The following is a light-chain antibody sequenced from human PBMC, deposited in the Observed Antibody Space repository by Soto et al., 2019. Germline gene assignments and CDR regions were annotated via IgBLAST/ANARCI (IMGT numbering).Light chain of an antibody. CDR1: QSVGTDF. CDR2: GAS. J-gene: IGKJ5*01. CDR3: QQHGSPLTT. Sequence: EIVLTQSPGTLSFSPGERATLSCRASQSVGTDFLAWYQQRPGQAPRLLIYGASNRATGITDRFSGSGSGTDFTLTISRLEPEEFAVYYCQQHGSPLTTFGQGTRLEI. V-gene: IGKV3-20*01.